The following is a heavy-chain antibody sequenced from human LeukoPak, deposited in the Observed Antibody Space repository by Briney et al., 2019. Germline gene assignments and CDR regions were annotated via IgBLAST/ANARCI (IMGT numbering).Heavy chain of an antibody. J-gene: IGHJ5*02. CDR1: GYTFTSYG. V-gene: IGHV1-18*01. CDR3: ARDNSVGDNAWWFDP. Sequence: ASVKVSCKASGYTFTSYGISWVRQAPGQGLEWMGWISAYNGNTNYAQKLQGRVTMTRDMSTSTDYMELSSLRSEDTAIYSCARDNSVGDNAWWFDPWGQGTLVTVSS. D-gene: IGHD1-26*01. CDR2: ISAYNGNT.